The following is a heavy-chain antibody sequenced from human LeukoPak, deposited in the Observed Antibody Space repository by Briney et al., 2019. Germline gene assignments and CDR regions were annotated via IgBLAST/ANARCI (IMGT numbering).Heavy chain of an antibody. D-gene: IGHD2-15*01. Sequence: ASVKVSCKASGYTFTSYDINWVRQATGQGLEWMGWMNPNSGNTGYAQKFQGRVTMTRNTSISTAYMELSSLRSEDTAVYYCARGPRSVVVVAASRGMDVWGQGTTVTVSS. J-gene: IGHJ6*02. CDR3: ARGPRSVVVVAASRGMDV. CDR1: GYTFTSYD. V-gene: IGHV1-8*01. CDR2: MNPNSGNT.